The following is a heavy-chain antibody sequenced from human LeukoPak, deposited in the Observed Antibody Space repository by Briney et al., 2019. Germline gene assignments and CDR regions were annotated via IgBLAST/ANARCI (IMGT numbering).Heavy chain of an antibody. V-gene: IGHV3-30*18. CDR1: GFTFSSYG. CDR3: AKDRVAAAGTGGNWFDP. CDR2: ISYDGSNK. D-gene: IGHD6-13*01. J-gene: IGHJ5*02. Sequence: GGSLGLSCAASGFTFSSYGMHWVRQAPGKGLEWVAVISYDGSNKYYADSVKGRFTISRDNSKNTLYLQMNSLRAEDTAVYYCAKDRVAAAGTGGNWFDPWGQGTLVTVSS.